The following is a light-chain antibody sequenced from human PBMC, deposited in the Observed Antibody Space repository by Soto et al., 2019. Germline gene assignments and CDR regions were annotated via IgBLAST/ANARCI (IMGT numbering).Light chain of an antibody. CDR1: QSISSW. J-gene: IGKJ1*01. Sequence: DIQMNKTPSAVSASVGERVTITCPASQSISSWLAWYQQKPGEAPKLLIYDASALPRGVPSRFSGSGSGTKFTLTIASLQPDDFATYYCQQYETFSGTFGPGTKVDIK. CDR3: QQYETFSGT. CDR2: DAS. V-gene: IGKV1-5*01.